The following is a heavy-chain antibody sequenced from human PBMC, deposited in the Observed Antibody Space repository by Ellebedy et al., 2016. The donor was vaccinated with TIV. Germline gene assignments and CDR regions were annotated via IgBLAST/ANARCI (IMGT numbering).Heavy chain of an antibody. D-gene: IGHD6-19*01. CDR1: GFIFDDFA. J-gene: IGHJ4*02. CDR2: LGWVSGGI. Sequence: SLKISCVASGFIFDDFAMHWVRQAPGKGLEWVSGLGWVSGGIGYGDSVKGRFTVSSDNARRSLYLQLNTVRPEDTAVYYCVKGGGWFYYFDYWGQGTLVTVSS. CDR3: VKGGGWFYYFDY. V-gene: IGHV3-9*01.